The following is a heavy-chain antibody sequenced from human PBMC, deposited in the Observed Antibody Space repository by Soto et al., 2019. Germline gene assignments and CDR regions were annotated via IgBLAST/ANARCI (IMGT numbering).Heavy chain of an antibody. CDR1: GFTFSSYW. J-gene: IGHJ4*02. D-gene: IGHD2-15*01. Sequence: EVQLVESGGGLVQPGGSLRLSCAVSGFTFSSYWMHWVRQVPGKGLVWVSRMNSDGSSTSYADSVKGRFTISRDNAKNTLYLQMNSLRADDTGLYYCARVGCSGGSCIDYWGQGTLVTVTS. V-gene: IGHV3-74*01. CDR2: MNSDGSST. CDR3: ARVGCSGGSCIDY.